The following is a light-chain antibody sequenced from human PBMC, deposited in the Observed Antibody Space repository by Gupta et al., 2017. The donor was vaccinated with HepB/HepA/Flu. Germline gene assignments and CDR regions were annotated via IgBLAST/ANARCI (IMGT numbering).Light chain of an antibody. Sequence: IVLTQSPANLSLSPGVRATLSCRASQSVRSYLAWYQQKPGQAPRLLIYDAAKRATGLPARFSVSGSGTDFALAIVSLEPEDFAVYYCQQRSNCPLITFGQGTRLEIK. CDR3: QQRSNCPLIT. V-gene: IGKV3-11*01. CDR2: DAA. J-gene: IGKJ5*01. CDR1: QSVRSY.